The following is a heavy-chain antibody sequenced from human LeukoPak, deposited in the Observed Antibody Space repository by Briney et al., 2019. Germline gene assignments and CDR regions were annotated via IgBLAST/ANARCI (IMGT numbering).Heavy chain of an antibody. D-gene: IGHD3-22*01. CDR1: GFTFSSYG. CDR2: ISGSGGST. CDR3: ARDRYYYDSSGYYFIDYYYMDV. V-gene: IGHV3-23*01. J-gene: IGHJ6*03. Sequence: GGSLRLSCAASGFTFSSYGMSWVRQAPGKGLEWVSAISGSGGSTYYADSVKGRFTISRDNSKNTLYLQMNSLRAEDTAVYYCARDRYYYDSSGYYFIDYYYMDVWGKGTTVTVSS.